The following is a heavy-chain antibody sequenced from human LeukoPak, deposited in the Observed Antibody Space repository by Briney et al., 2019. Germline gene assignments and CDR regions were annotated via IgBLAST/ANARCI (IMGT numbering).Heavy chain of an antibody. CDR1: GYSISSGYY. V-gene: IGHV4-38-2*02. CDR3: ARPYGYSGYDYGGN. D-gene: IGHD5-12*01. J-gene: IGHJ4*02. CDR2: IYHSGST. Sequence: SETLSLTCTVSGYSISSGYYWGWIRQPPGKGLEWIGSIYHSGSTYYNPSLKGRVTISVDTSKNQFSLKLSSVTAADTAVYYCARPYGYSGYDYGGNWSQGTLVTVSS.